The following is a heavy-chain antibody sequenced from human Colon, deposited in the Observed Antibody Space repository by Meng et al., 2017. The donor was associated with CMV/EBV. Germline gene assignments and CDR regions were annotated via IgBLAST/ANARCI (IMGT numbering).Heavy chain of an antibody. CDR1: GFTLSSYW. V-gene: IGHV3-7*01. CDR2: VNQDGSEK. Sequence: GGSLRLSCAASGFTLSSYWMSWVRQAPGKGLEWVANVNQDGSEKYYVDSLKGRFAISRDNAKNSVSLLLNNLRAEDTAVYYCARGPIGASGSFYALYYQGMDVWGQGTTVTVSS. J-gene: IGHJ6*02. D-gene: IGHD3-10*01. CDR3: ARGPIGASGSFYALYYQGMDV.